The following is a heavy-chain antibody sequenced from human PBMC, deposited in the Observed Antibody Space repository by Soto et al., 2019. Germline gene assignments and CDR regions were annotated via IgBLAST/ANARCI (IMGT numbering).Heavy chain of an antibody. D-gene: IGHD1-26*01. CDR2: IYYSGST. CDR1: GGSISSYY. Sequence: PSETLSLTCTVSGGSISSYYWSWIRQPPGKGLEWIGYIYYSGSTNYNPSLKSRVTISVDNSKNQFSLKLSSVTAADTALYYCARNSEHFDYWGQGTLVTVSS. V-gene: IGHV4-59*01. J-gene: IGHJ4*02. CDR3: ARNSEHFDY.